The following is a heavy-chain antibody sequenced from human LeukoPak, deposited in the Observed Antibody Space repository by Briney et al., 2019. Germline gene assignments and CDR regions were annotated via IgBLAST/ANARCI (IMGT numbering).Heavy chain of an antibody. Sequence: GASVKVSCKASGYTFTSYGISWVRQAPGQGLEGMGWISAYNGNTNYAQKLQGRVTMTTDTSTSTAYMELRSLRSDDTAVYYCANTRADYGGNKYYFDYWGQGTLVTVSS. CDR2: ISAYNGNT. V-gene: IGHV1-18*01. CDR1: GYTFTSYG. D-gene: IGHD4-23*01. J-gene: IGHJ4*02. CDR3: ANTRADYGGNKYYFDY.